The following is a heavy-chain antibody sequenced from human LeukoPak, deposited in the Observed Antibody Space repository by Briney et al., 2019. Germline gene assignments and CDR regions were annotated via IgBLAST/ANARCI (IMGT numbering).Heavy chain of an antibody. CDR2: ISGDGGST. CDR1: GFTFDDYA. J-gene: IGHJ5*02. CDR3: AKDSRYSYYYDSSGLPAA. D-gene: IGHD3-22*01. Sequence: GGFLRLSCAASGFTFDDYAMHWVRQAPGKGLEWVSLISGDGGSTYYADSVKGRFTISRDNSKNSLYLQMNSLRTEDTALYYCAKDSRYSYYYDSSGLPAAWGQGTLVTVSS. V-gene: IGHV3-43*02.